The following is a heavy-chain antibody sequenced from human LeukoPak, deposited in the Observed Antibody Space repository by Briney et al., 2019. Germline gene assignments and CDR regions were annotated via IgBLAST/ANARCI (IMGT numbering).Heavy chain of an antibody. CDR2: IYYSGST. CDR3: ARMVRGVRYFDY. CDR1: GGSISSGGYY. V-gene: IGHV4-31*03. D-gene: IGHD3-10*01. Sequence: PSETLSLTFTVSGGSISSGGYYWSWIRQHPGKGLEWIGYIYYSGSTYYNPSLKSRITISVDTSKNQFSLTLSSVTAADTAVYFCARMVRGVRYFDYWGQGTLVTVSS. J-gene: IGHJ4*02.